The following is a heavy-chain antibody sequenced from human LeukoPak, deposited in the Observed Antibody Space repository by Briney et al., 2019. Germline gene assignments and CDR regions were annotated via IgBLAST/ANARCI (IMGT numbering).Heavy chain of an antibody. Sequence: SETLSLTCSVSGGSISSYYWSWIRRPPGKGLEWIGYIYYSGSTNYNPSLKSRVTISVDTSKNQFSLKLSSVTAADTAVYYCARGGYYGSGSYSNWFDPWGQGTLVTVSS. CDR3: ARGGYYGSGSYSNWFDP. CDR1: GGSISSYY. V-gene: IGHV4-59*01. CDR2: IYYSGST. D-gene: IGHD3-10*01. J-gene: IGHJ5*02.